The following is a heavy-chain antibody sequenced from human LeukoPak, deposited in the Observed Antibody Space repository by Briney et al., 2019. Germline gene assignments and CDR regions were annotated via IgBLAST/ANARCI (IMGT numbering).Heavy chain of an antibody. D-gene: IGHD6-19*01. CDR2: ISNTGNT. Sequence: SETLSLTCSVSGASISNYYWGWIRKSPGKRLEYIGYISNTGNTNYNPSLKSRVTISVDTSKNHLSLKLTSVTAADTAAYYCARLFTSGWGVFDYWGQGTLVTVSS. V-gene: IGHV4-59*08. CDR3: ARLFTSGWGVFDY. CDR1: GASISNYY. J-gene: IGHJ4*02.